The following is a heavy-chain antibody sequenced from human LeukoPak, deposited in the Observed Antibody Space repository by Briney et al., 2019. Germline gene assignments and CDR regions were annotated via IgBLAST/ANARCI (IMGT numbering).Heavy chain of an antibody. CDR2: ISYDGSNK. J-gene: IGHJ4*02. Sequence: PGGSLRLSCAASGFTFSSYAMHWVRQAPGKGLEWVAVISYDGSNKYYADSVKGRFTISRDNSKNTLYLQMNSLRAEDTAVYYCAKVLRFLEWLPNFDYWGQGTLVTVSS. CDR3: AKVLRFLEWLPNFDY. D-gene: IGHD3-3*01. V-gene: IGHV3-30-3*01. CDR1: GFTFSSYA.